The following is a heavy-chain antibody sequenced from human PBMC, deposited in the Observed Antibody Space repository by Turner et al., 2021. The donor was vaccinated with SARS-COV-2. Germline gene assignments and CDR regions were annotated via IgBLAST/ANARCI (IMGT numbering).Heavy chain of an antibody. V-gene: IGHV3-66*01. J-gene: IGHJ4*02. CDR2: IYSGGST. CDR3: AREIDDYVWGSYRRGY. Sequence: EVQLVESGGGLVEPGGSLRHSCAAPGFTVSSNYMSWVRQAPGKVLEWVSIIYSGGSTYYADSVKGRFTISRDNSKNTLYLQMNSLRAEDTAVYYCAREIDDYVWGSYRRGYWGQGTLVTVSS. D-gene: IGHD3-16*02. CDR1: GFTVSSNY.